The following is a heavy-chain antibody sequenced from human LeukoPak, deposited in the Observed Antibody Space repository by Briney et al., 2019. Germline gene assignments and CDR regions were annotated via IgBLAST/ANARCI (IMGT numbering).Heavy chain of an antibody. J-gene: IGHJ6*03. CDR1: GYTFTRYD. Sequence: ASVEVSCKASGYTFTRYDINWVRQATGQGLEWMGWMNPNSGNTGYAQKFQGRVTMTGNTSISTAYMELSSLRSEDTAVYYCAIRYGSGEKYYYYYYMDVWGKGTTVTVSS. D-gene: IGHD3-10*01. CDR3: AIRYGSGEKYYYYYYMDV. V-gene: IGHV1-8*01. CDR2: MNPNSGNT.